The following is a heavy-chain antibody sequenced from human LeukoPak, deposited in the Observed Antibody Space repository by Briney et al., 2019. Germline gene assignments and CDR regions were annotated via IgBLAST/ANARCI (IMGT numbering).Heavy chain of an antibody. CDR2: INPSGGST. Sequence: ASVKVSCEASGYTFTSYYMHWVRQAPGQGLEWMGIINPSGGSTSYAQKFQGRVTMTRDTSTSTVYMELSSLRSEDTAVYYCARDVAAAGTKFDPWGQGTLVTVSS. J-gene: IGHJ5*02. CDR3: ARDVAAAGTKFDP. D-gene: IGHD6-13*01. V-gene: IGHV1-46*01. CDR1: GYTFTSYY.